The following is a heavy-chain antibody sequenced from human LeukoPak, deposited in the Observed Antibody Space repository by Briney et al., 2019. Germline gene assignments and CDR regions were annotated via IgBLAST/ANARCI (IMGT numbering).Heavy chain of an antibody. CDR1: GGSFSGYY. CDR2: INHSGST. J-gene: IGHJ4*02. CDR3: ASFTRYSSSWHRRTYYFDY. V-gene: IGHV4-34*01. D-gene: IGHD6-13*01. Sequence: SETLSLTCAVYGGSFSGYYWSWIRQPPGKGLEWIGEINHSGSTNYNPSLKSRVTISVDTSKNQFSLKLSSVTAADTAVYYCASFTRYSSSWHRRTYYFDYWGQGTLVTVSS.